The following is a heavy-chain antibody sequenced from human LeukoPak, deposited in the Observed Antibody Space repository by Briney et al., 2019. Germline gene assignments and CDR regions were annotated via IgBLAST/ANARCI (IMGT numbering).Heavy chain of an antibody. CDR3: AREFPMVRGGYYYGMDV. Sequence: SETLSLTCAVYGGSFSGYYWSWIRQPPGKGLEWIGEINHSGSTNYNPSLKSRVTISVDTSKNQFSLKLSSVTAADTAVYYCAREFPMVRGGYYYGMDVWGQGTTVTVSS. CDR1: GGSFSGYY. J-gene: IGHJ6*02. D-gene: IGHD3-10*01. CDR2: INHSGST. V-gene: IGHV4-34*01.